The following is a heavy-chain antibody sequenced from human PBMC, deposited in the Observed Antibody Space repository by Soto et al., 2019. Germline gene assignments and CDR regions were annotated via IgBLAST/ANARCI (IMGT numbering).Heavy chain of an antibody. D-gene: IGHD3-22*01. Sequence: LRLSCAASGFTFSSYAMHWVRQAPGKGLEWVAVISYDGSNKYYADSVKGRFTISRDNSKNTLYLQMNSLRAEDTAVYYCARDFGNSGYYPYWGQGTLVTVSS. CDR3: ARDFGNSGYYPY. J-gene: IGHJ4*02. CDR1: GFTFSSYA. V-gene: IGHV3-30-3*01. CDR2: ISYDGSNK.